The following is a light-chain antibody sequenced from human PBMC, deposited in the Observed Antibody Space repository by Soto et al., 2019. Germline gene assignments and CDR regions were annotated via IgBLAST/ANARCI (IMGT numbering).Light chain of an antibody. J-gene: IGLJ1*01. CDR2: EVT. CDR3: SSYTGGNPSDV. CDR1: SSGVGGYDY. V-gene: IGLV2-8*01. Sequence: QSVLTQPPSASGSPGQSVTISCTGTSSGVGGYDYVSWYQQHPGKAPKLMIYEVTIRPSGVSDRFSGSKSGNTASLTVSGLQAEDEADYYCSSYTGGNPSDVFGTGTKGTVL.